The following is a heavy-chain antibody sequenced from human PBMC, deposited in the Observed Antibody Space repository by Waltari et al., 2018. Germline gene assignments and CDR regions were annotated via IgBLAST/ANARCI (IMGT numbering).Heavy chain of an antibody. D-gene: IGHD3-22*01. CDR2: INSDGSCT. V-gene: IGHV3-74*01. J-gene: IGHJ6*02. CDR1: GFTFSRYW. Sequence: EAQLVESGGGLAQPGESLRLSCAASGFTFSRYWMDWVRHAPGRGRVWVSRINSDGSCTTSAGSVQARFTISRDNAKNTRYVQMDRLRAEDTAVYYCASVATKTYSSPVPGRPYYYGMDVWGQGTTVTVSS. CDR3: ASVATKTYSSPVPGRPYYYGMDV.